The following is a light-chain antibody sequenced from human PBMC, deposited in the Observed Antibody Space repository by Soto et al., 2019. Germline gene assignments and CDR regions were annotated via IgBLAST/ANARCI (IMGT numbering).Light chain of an antibody. CDR2: DVS. V-gene: IGLV2-14*01. CDR3: CSYTTRNTRQIV. J-gene: IGLJ1*01. CDR1: SSDVGGYNY. Sequence: QSVLTQPASVSGSPGQSITISCTGTSSDVGGYNYVSWYQQHPGKAPKFMIYDVSNRPSGVSNRFSGSKSGNTASLTISGLQAEDEADHYCCSYTTRNTRQIVFGTGTKVTVL.